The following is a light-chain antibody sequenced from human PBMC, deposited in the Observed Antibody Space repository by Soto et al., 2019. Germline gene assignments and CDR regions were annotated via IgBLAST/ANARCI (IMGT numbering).Light chain of an antibody. CDR1: QSIRRS. Sequence: IQRTQSPSSLSASVADRVTITCRASQSIRRSLNWYQQKPGKAPNLLIYAASSLQTGVPSRFTGSGSGTDFTLTISNLQPEDFAVYYCQQTYSSPRTFGQGTKVDIK. V-gene: IGKV1-39*01. J-gene: IGKJ1*01. CDR3: QQTYSSPRT. CDR2: AAS.